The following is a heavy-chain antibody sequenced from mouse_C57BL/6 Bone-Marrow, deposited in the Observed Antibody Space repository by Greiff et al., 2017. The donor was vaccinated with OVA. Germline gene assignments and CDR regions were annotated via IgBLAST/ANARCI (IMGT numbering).Heavy chain of an antibody. CDR3: ATLYYYGSSPYYAMDY. J-gene: IGHJ4*01. D-gene: IGHD1-1*01. CDR1: GYTFTSYW. Sequence: QVQLKQPGAELVKPGASVKMSCKASGYTFTSYWITWVKQRPGQGLEWIGDIYPGSGSTNYNEKFKSKATLTVDTSSSTAYMQLSSLTSEDSAVYYCATLYYYGSSPYYAMDYWGQGTSVTVSS. CDR2: IYPGSGST. V-gene: IGHV1-55*01.